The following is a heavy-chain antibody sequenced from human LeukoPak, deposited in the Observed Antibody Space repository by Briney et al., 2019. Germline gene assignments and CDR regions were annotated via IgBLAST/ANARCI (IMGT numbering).Heavy chain of an antibody. D-gene: IGHD3-22*01. CDR2: ISAYNGNT. J-gene: IGHJ4*02. CDR1: GYTFTGYY. V-gene: IGHV1-18*04. Sequence: ASVKVSCKASGYTFTGYYMHWVRQAPGQGLEWMGWISAYNGNTNYAQKLQGRVTMTTDTSTSTAYMELRSLRSDDTAVYYCARGPYYDSSGYYYPLDYWGQGTLVTVSS. CDR3: ARGPYYDSSGYYYPLDY.